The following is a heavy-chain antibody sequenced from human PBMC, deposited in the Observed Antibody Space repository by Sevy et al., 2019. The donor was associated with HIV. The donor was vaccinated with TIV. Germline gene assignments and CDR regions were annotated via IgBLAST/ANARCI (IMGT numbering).Heavy chain of an antibody. CDR2: IWYDGSNK. CDR1: GFTFSSYG. CDR3: ARDSGGIAAAGTPLSEYFQH. J-gene: IGHJ1*01. D-gene: IGHD6-13*01. Sequence: WGSLRLSCAASGFTFSSYGMHWVRQAPGKGLEWVAVIWYDGSNKYYADSVKGRFTISRDNSKNTLYLQMNSLRAEDTAVYYCARDSGGIAAAGTPLSEYFQHWGQGTLVTVSS. V-gene: IGHV3-33*01.